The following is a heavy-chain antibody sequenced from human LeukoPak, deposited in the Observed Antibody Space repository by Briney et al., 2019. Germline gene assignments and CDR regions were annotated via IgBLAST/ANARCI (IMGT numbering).Heavy chain of an antibody. Sequence: KTSETLSLTCSVSGYSISSGYQWGWIRQPPGKGLEWIGSIHHSGSTFYNPSLKSRVTISVDTSKNQFSLKLTSVTAADTAVFYCARHEYSSSWSPPEYFDLWGRGTLVTVSS. CDR1: GYSISSGYQ. CDR2: IHHSGST. CDR3: ARHEYSSSWSPPEYFDL. J-gene: IGHJ2*01. D-gene: IGHD6-13*01. V-gene: IGHV4-38-2*02.